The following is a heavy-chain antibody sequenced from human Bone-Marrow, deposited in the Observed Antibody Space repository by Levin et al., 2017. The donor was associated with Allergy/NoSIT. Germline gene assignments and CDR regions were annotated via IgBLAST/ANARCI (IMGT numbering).Heavy chain of an antibody. CDR1: GFTFANHW. D-gene: IGHD3-10*01. V-gene: IGHV3-7*04. Sequence: GESLKISCAASGFTFANHWMSWVRQAPGKGLEWVANINEDGGEKYYAEALKGRFTISRDNAKHSVSLQMNSLRADDTAIYYCARELFEDYYNSARTRWFDPWGKGTLVTVSS. CDR2: INEDGGEK. CDR3: ARELFEDYYNSARTRWFDP. J-gene: IGHJ5*02.